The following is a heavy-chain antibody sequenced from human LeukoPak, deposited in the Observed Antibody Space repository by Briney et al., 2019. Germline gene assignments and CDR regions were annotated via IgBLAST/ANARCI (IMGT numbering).Heavy chain of an antibody. CDR2: ISASGLTT. J-gene: IGHJ5*02. D-gene: IGHD2-2*01. V-gene: IGHV3-23*01. CDR3: AKEPREYCSRTSCANWIDA. CDR1: GFTFSSYA. Sequence: PGGSLRLSCAASGFTFSSYAMSWVRQAPGKGLEWVSAISASGLTTYYADSVKGRFSISRENSKNTMYLQMSSLRADDTAVYYCAKEPREYCSRTSCANWIDAWGQGTLVTVS.